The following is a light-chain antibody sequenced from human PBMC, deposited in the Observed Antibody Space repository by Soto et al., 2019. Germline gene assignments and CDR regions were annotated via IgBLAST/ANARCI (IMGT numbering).Light chain of an antibody. CDR3: QQYNNWWT. CDR2: DAS. J-gene: IGKJ1*01. Sequence: EIVLTHSPGTLSLSPCERATLSFRASQNVSRNFLAWYQQRPGQAPRLLIYDASRRATGVPARFSGSGSGTEFTLTISSLQSEDFAVYYCQQYNNWWTFGQGTKVDIK. V-gene: IGKV3D-15*01. CDR1: QNVSRNF.